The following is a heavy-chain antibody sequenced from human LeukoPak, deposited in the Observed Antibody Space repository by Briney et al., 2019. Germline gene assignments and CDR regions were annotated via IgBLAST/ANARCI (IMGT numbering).Heavy chain of an antibody. Sequence: SETLSLTCTVSGGSTSSYYWSWIRQPPGKGLEWIGYIYYSGSTNYNPSLKSRVTISVDTSKNQFSLKLSSVTAADTAVYYCARLYSSSWGQGTLVTVSP. CDR2: IYYSGST. CDR3: ARLYSSS. CDR1: GGSTSSYY. D-gene: IGHD6-13*01. V-gene: IGHV4-59*01. J-gene: IGHJ4*02.